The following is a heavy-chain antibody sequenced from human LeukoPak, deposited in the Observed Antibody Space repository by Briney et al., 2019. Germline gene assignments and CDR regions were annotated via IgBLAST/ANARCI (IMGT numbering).Heavy chain of an antibody. J-gene: IGHJ4*02. CDR1: GFTFSTYV. V-gene: IGHV3-23*01. CDR3: AILDNSGWYCFDY. CDR2: INDGGDTT. D-gene: IGHD6-19*01. Sequence: QPGGSLRLSCAASGFTFSTYVMTWVRQAPGKGPEWVSAINDGGDTTYYADSVKGRFTISRDKYKSTLYLEMNSLRAEDTAVYYCAILDNSGWYCFDYWGQGTLVTVSS.